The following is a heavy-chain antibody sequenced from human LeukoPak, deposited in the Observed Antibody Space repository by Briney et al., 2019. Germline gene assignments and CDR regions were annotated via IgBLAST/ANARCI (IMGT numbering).Heavy chain of an antibody. J-gene: IGHJ4*02. D-gene: IGHD2/OR15-2a*01. CDR1: GGSISSYY. CDR3: ARGHTFYYDDSDYPPDYFDF. CDR2: IYYSGST. V-gene: IGHV4-59*12. Sequence: SETLSLTCTVSGGSISSYYWSWIRQPPGKGLEWIGYIYYSGSTNYNPSLKSRVTISMDTSKNQFSLKLSSVTAADTAVYYCARGHTFYYDDSDYPPDYFDFWGQGTLVTVSS.